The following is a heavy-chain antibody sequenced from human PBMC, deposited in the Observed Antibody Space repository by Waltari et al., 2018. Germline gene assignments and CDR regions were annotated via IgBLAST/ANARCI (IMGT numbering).Heavy chain of an antibody. V-gene: IGHV3-9*01. J-gene: IGHJ4*02. D-gene: IGHD1-26*01. CDR2: ISWNSGSI. CDR3: AKVRAGATYGPFDY. CDR1: GLTFDDYA. Sequence: EVQLVESGGGLVQPGRSLRLSCAASGLTFDDYAMHWVRQAPGKGLEGVAGISWNSGSIGYADSVKGRFTISRDNAKNSLYLQMNSLRAEDTALYYCAKVRAGATYGPFDYWGQGTLVTVSS.